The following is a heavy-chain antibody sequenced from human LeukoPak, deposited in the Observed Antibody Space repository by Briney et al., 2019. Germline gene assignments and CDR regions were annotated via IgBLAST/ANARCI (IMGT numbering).Heavy chain of an antibody. CDR2: IKQDGSEK. V-gene: IGHV3-7*01. CDR1: GFTFSSYW. CDR3: ARTHYSSSTSCYLYYYYYGMDV. D-gene: IGHD2-2*01. Sequence: PGGSLRLSCAASGFTFSSYWMSWVRQAPGKGLEWVANIKQDGSEKYYVDSVKGRFTISRDNAKNSLYLQMNSLRAEDTAVYYCARTHYSSSTSCYLYYYYYGMDVWGQGTTVTVSS. J-gene: IGHJ6*02.